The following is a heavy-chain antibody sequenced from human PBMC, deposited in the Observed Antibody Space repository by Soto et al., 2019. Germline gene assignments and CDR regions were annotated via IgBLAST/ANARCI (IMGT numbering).Heavy chain of an antibody. Sequence: GGSLRLSCAASGFTFSSYSMNWVRQAPGKGLEWVSYISSSSSTIYYADSVKGRFTISRDNAKNSLYLQMNSLRDEDTAVYYCARDGQYCSGGSCYYFDYWGQGTLVTVSS. D-gene: IGHD2-15*01. J-gene: IGHJ4*02. CDR1: GFTFSSYS. CDR2: ISSSSSTI. V-gene: IGHV3-48*02. CDR3: ARDGQYCSGGSCYYFDY.